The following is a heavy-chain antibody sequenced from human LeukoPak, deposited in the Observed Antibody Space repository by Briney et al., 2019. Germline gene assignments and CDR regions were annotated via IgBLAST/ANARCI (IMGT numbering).Heavy chain of an antibody. CDR1: GFTFSSYD. CDR3: AKDWASGFGELLLDY. Sequence: GGSLRLSCAASGFTFSSYDMSWVRQAPGKGLDWISTISGSGDSTFDADAVKGRFTISRNNSQNTLYLQLNSLRADDTAVYYCAKDWASGFGELLLDYWGQGTLVTVSS. J-gene: IGHJ4*02. D-gene: IGHD3-10*01. V-gene: IGHV3-23*01. CDR2: ISGSGDST.